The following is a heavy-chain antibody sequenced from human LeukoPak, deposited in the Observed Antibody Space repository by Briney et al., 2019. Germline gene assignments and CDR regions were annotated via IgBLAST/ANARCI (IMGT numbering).Heavy chain of an antibody. J-gene: IGHJ4*02. V-gene: IGHV3-30*04. D-gene: IGHD3-22*01. CDR2: ISYDGSNK. Sequence: GGSLRLSCAASGFTFSSYAMHWVRQAPGKGLEWVAVISYDGSNKYYADSVEGRFTISRDNSKNTLYLQMNSLRAEDTAVYYCAREGDYYDSSGTFDYWGQGTLVTVSS. CDR1: GFTFSSYA. CDR3: AREGDYYDSSGTFDY.